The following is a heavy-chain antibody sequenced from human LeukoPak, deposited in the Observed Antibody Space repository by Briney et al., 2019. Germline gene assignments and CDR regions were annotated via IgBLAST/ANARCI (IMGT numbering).Heavy chain of an antibody. CDR2: IIPIFGIA. Sequence: SVKVSCKASGGTFSSYAISWVRQAPGQGLEWMGRIIPIFGIANYAQKLQGRVTITADKSTSTAYMELSSLRSEDTAVYYCARATVGATAFDYWGQGTLVTVSS. CDR3: ARATVGATAFDY. CDR1: GGTFSSYA. V-gene: IGHV1-69*04. J-gene: IGHJ4*02. D-gene: IGHD1-26*01.